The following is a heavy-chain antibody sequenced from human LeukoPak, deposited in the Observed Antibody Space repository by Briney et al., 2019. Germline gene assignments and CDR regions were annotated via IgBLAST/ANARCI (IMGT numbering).Heavy chain of an antibody. D-gene: IGHD5-12*01. V-gene: IGHV1-46*01. Sequence: GASVKVSCKASGYTCTSYNMHWVRRAPGQGLEWMGVINPSGGSTNYAQKFQGRVTMTRDTSTSTAYMELSSLRYEDTAVYYCARENSGDWNWFDPWGQGTLVTVSS. CDR2: INPSGGST. J-gene: IGHJ5*02. CDR1: GYTCTSYN. CDR3: ARENSGDWNWFDP.